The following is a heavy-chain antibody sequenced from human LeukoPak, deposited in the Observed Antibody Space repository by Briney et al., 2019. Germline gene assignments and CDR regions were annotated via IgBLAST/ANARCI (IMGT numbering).Heavy chain of an antibody. CDR1: GYTFTSYG. V-gene: IGHV1-18*01. CDR2: ISAYNGNT. J-gene: IGHJ6*03. CDR3: ARYGSGSYYSYYYYYMDV. Sequence: ASVKVSCKASGYTFTSYGISWVRQAPGQGLEWMGWISAYNGNTNNAQKLQGRVTMTTDTSTSTAYMELRSLRSDDTAVYYCARYGSGSYYSYYYYYMDVWGKGTTVTVSS. D-gene: IGHD3-10*01.